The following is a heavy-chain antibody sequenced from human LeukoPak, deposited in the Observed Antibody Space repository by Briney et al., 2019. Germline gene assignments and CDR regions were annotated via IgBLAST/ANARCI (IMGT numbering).Heavy chain of an antibody. CDR2: IYYTGSV. CDR1: GASISTGGFY. V-gene: IGHV4-31*03. CDR3: ARVVGEEVVFDY. Sequence: SETLSLTCTVSGASISTGGFYWTWIRQPPGEGLEWIGYIYYTGSVDYNASLKSRLTISLDTSKNRFSLKLNSVTAADTAVYYCARVVGEEVVFDYWGQGTLVTVSS. D-gene: IGHD2-2*01. J-gene: IGHJ4*02.